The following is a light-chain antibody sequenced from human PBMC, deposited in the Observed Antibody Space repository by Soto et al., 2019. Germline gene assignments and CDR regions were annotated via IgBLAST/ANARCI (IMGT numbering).Light chain of an antibody. CDR1: QSISSW. CDR3: QQYNSYGT. J-gene: IGKJ1*01. Sequence: IQMTQSPSTPSASLGDRVTITCRASQSISSWLAWYQQKPGKAPKLLIYDASSLESGVPSRFSGSGSGTEFTLTISSLTPDYFATYYCQQYNSYGTFGQGTKVDIK. CDR2: DAS. V-gene: IGKV1-5*01.